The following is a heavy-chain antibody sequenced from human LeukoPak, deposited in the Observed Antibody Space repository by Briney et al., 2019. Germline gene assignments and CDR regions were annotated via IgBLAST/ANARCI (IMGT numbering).Heavy chain of an antibody. D-gene: IGHD6-13*01. CDR2: IYYSGTT. Sequence: PSETLSLTCTVSGGSISSYYWNWIRQPPGKGLEWIGYIYYSGTTNYNPSLKSRVTISVDTSKNQFSLKLSSVPAADTAVYYCARGVYIAAAQYGYWGQGTLVTVSS. CDR1: GGSISSYY. J-gene: IGHJ4*02. CDR3: ARGVYIAAAQYGY. V-gene: IGHV4-59*01.